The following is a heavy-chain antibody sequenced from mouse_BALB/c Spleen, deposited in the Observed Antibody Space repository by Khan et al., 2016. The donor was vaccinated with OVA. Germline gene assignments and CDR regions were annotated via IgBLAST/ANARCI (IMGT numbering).Heavy chain of an antibody. V-gene: IGHV3-2*02. J-gene: IGHJ4*01. CDR3: ARGNYYGYAMDY. D-gene: IGHD1-1*01. CDR2: LSYSGRT. Sequence: EVQLQESGPGLVKPSQSLSLTCTVPGYSITSNYAWNWFRQFPGNKLEWMGYLSYSGRTTDIPSLTSRISITRDTSKNQFFLQLNSVTTEDTATYYCARGNYYGYAMDYWGQGTSVTVSS. CDR1: GYSITSNYA.